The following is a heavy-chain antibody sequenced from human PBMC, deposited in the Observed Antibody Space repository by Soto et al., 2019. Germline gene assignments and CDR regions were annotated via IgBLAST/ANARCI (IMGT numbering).Heavy chain of an antibody. CDR3: AKENGYSSSWFEFDY. Sequence: EVQLLESGGGLVQTGGSLRLSCAASGFTFSSYAMSWVRQAPGKGLEWVSAIRGSGGSTYYADSVKGRFTISRDNSKNTLYLQLHSLRAEDTAVYYGAKENGYSSSWFEFDYWGQGTLVTVSS. J-gene: IGHJ4*02. CDR2: IRGSGGST. D-gene: IGHD6-13*01. V-gene: IGHV3-23*01. CDR1: GFTFSSYA.